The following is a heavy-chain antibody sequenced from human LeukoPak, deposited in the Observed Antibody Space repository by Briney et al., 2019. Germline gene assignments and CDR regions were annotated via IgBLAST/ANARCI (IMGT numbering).Heavy chain of an antibody. V-gene: IGHV4-59*01. Sequence: SETLSLTCTVSGGSISSYYWSWIQQPPGKGLEWIGYIYYSGSTNYNPSLKSRVTISVDTSKNQFSLKLSSVTAADTAVYYCARGAICSGGSCYPGAFDIWGQGTMVTVSS. CDR3: ARGAICSGGSCYPGAFDI. CDR2: IYYSGST. D-gene: IGHD2-15*01. CDR1: GGSISSYY. J-gene: IGHJ3*02.